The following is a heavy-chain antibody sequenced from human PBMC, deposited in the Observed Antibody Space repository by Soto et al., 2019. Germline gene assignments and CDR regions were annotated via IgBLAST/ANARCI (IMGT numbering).Heavy chain of an antibody. CDR1: VGYISNYY. CDR2: IYHSGST. J-gene: IGHJ4*02. V-gene: IGHV4-59*12. CDR3: ARGGYSSSSALDY. Sequence: SETLSLTCTVSVGYISNYYWSWIRQPPGKGLEWIGYIYHSGSTNYNPSLKSRVTISVDTSKNQFSLKLSSVTAADTAVYYCARGGYSSSSALDYWGQGTLVTVSS. D-gene: IGHD6-6*01.